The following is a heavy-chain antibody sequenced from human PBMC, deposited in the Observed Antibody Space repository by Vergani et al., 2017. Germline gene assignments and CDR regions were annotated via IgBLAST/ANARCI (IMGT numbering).Heavy chain of an antibody. CDR2: INHSGST. Sequence: QVQLQQWGAGLLKPSETLSLTCAVYGGSFSGYYWSWIRQPPGEGLEWIGEINHSGSTNYNPSLKSRVTISVDTSKNQFSLKLSSVTAADTAVYYCARGRRKDYDFWSGYYRLGWYFDLWGRGTLVTVSS. V-gene: IGHV4-34*01. J-gene: IGHJ2*01. CDR1: GGSFSGYY. D-gene: IGHD3-3*01. CDR3: ARGRRKDYDFWSGYYRLGWYFDL.